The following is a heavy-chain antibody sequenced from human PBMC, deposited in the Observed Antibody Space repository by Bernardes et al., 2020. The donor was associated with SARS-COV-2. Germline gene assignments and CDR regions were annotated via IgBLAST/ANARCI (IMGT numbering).Heavy chain of an antibody. CDR1: GDSITGDSW. D-gene: IGHD3-22*01. Sequence: SDTLSLTCAVSGDSITGDSWWSWVRQSPEKGLEWIGEVHHNGYSNYNPSLKSRVTFLLDKSKNQFSLRLSSVTAADTAFYYCVSNGYYSLDYWSQGTLVTVSS. CDR2: VHHNGYS. CDR3: VSNGYYSLDY. V-gene: IGHV4-4*02. J-gene: IGHJ4*02.